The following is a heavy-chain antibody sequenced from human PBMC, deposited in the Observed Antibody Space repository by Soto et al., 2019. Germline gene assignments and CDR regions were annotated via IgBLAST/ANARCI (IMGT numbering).Heavy chain of an antibody. V-gene: IGHV3-15*05. CDR2: IKSKSAGETT. Sequence: EVQLVESGGGLVKPGGSLRLSCAASRFSFRTTWMAWVRQAPGKGLEWVGRIKSKSAGETTDYADPVKDRFTISRDDSKDTLYLHMDSLETGDTAVYYCSTGSPFSGSVFDYWGQGTLVTVSS. D-gene: IGHD1-26*01. CDR1: RFSFRTTW. J-gene: IGHJ4*02. CDR3: STGSPFSGSVFDY.